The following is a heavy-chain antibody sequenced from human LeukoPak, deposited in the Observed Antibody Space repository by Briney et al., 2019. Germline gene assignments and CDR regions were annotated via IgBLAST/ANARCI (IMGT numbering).Heavy chain of an antibody. Sequence: SETLSLTCAVYGGSFSGYYWSWIRQPPGKGLEWIGEINHSGSTNYNPSLKSRVTISVDTSKNQFSLKLSSVTAADTAVYYYARAIYGSGSPPPYYYYGMDVWGQGTTVTVPS. CDR3: ARAIYGSGSPPPYYYYGMDV. V-gene: IGHV4-34*01. CDR2: INHSGST. CDR1: GGSFSGYY. J-gene: IGHJ6*02. D-gene: IGHD3-10*01.